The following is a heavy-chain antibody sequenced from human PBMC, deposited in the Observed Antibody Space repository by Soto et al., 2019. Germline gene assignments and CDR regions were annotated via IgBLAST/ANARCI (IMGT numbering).Heavy chain of an antibody. D-gene: IGHD3-16*01. CDR3: AAAVPAEYVFPYYYMDV. V-gene: IGHV4-59*01. CDR2: IYYSGSA. Sequence: QVQLQESGPGLVKPSETLSLTCTVSGASISSYHWSWIRQTPGKGLEWIGYIYYSGSANYNPSLKIRVTSSVDTSKNQVSLKLSSVTAADTGVYYCAAAVPAEYVFPYYYMDVWGKGTTVTVSS. J-gene: IGHJ6*03. CDR1: GASISSYH.